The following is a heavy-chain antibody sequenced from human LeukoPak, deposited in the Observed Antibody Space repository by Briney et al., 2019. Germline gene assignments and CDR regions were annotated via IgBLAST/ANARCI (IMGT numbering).Heavy chain of an antibody. Sequence: SETLSLTCAVSGYSMSRGHYWVWIRQPPGKGLEYIGNIYHSGSSHYNPSLKSRVTISVDTSNNQFSLKLSSVTAADTAVYYCARAKNPYYYYYYMDFWGRGTTVTVSS. CDR1: GYSMSRGHY. J-gene: IGHJ6*03. CDR3: ARAKNPYYYYYYMDF. V-gene: IGHV4-38-2*01. CDR2: IYHSGSS.